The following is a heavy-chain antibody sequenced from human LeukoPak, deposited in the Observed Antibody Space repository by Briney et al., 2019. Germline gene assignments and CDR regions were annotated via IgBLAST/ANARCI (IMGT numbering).Heavy chain of an antibody. J-gene: IGHJ3*02. CDR2: INPSGGRT. CDR3: ARGDGEGATIYAFDI. V-gene: IGHV1-46*01. D-gene: IGHD1-26*01. Sequence: ASVKVSCKASGYTFTSYHMHWVRQAPGQGLEWMGIINPSGGRTSYAQKLQGRVTMTRDMSTSTVYMELSSLISGDTAVYYCARGDGEGATIYAFDIWGQGTMVTVSS. CDR1: GYTFTSYH.